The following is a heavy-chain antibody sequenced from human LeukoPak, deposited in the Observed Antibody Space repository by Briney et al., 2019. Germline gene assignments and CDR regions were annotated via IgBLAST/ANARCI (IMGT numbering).Heavy chain of an antibody. Sequence: GGSLRLSCAASGFTFSSYGMHWVRQAPGKGLEWVAVISYDGSNKYYADSVKGRFTISRDNSKNTLYLQMNSLRAEDTAVYYCARVACLGYCSGGSFTPFAFDIWGQGTMVTVSS. V-gene: IGHV3-30*03. CDR3: ARVACLGYCSGGSFTPFAFDI. CDR2: ISYDGSNK. J-gene: IGHJ3*02. D-gene: IGHD2-15*01. CDR1: GFTFSSYG.